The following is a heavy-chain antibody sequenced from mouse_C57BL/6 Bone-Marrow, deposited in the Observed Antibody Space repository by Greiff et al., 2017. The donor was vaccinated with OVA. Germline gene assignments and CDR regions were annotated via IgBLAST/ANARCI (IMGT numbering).Heavy chain of an antibody. V-gene: IGHV1-81*01. CDR1: GYTFTSYG. CDR2: IYPRSGYT. J-gene: IGHJ2*01. Sequence: QVQLQQSGAELARPGASVKLSCKASGYTFTSYGISWVKQRTGQGLEWIGEIYPRSGYTYYNEKFKGKATLTADKSSSTAYMELRSLTSEDSAVYFCARWGYYGSSSFDNWGQGTTLTVSS. CDR3: ARWGYYGSSSFDN. D-gene: IGHD1-1*01.